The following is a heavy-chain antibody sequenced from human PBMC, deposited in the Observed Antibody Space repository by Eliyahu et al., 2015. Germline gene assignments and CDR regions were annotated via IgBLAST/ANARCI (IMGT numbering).Heavy chain of an antibody. Sequence: EVQLVESGGGLIQPGGSLRXSCAASGFTXXXNYMXWVRQAPGKGLGWVSVIXXGGSTYXADSVKGRFTISRDNSKNTLYLQMNSLRAEDTAVYYCAREKEGALAATNAFDIWGQGTMVTVSS. J-gene: IGHJ3*02. CDR3: AREKEGALAATNAFDI. CDR1: GFTXXXNY. CDR2: IXXGGST. V-gene: IGHV3-53*01. D-gene: IGHD2-15*01.